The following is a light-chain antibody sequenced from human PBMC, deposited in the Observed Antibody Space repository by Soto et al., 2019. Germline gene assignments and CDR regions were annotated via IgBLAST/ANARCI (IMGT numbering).Light chain of an antibody. CDR3: QQAFSAEWT. V-gene: IGKV1-12*01. CDR2: TSF. CDR1: QGISSW. J-gene: IGKJ1*01. Sequence: DIQMTQSPSSVSASVGDRVTITCRASQGISSWLAWYQQKPGEAPNLLIHTSFTLYSGVPSRFSGTGSGTDFTLTISSLQPEDFATYFCQQAFSAEWTFGQGTKVDIK.